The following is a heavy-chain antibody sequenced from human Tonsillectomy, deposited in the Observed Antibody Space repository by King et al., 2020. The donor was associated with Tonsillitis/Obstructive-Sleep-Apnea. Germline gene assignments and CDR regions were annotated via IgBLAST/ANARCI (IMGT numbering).Heavy chain of an antibody. CDR2: IKIMAHGATT. CDR1: IPTFNDAW. J-gene: IGHJ2*01. D-gene: IGHD7-27*01. CDR3: ATDYQTWGYGWYFDL. V-gene: IGHV3-15*01. Sequence: VQLVESGGGLVKPGGSLRLSCVVSIPTFNDAWRSWVRRAPGKGLDWVGRIKIMAHGATTDYAEPVTGRFIISRDDSKTTLYLQMNSLKTEDTAVYYCATDYQTWGYGWYFDLWGRGTLVTVSS.